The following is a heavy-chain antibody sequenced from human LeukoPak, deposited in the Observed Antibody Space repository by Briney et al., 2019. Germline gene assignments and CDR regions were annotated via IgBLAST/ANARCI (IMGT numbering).Heavy chain of an antibody. D-gene: IGHD5-18*01. Sequence: SETLSLTCTVSGGSISSGGYYWSWIRQHPGKGLEWIGYIYYSGSTYYNPSLKSRVTISVDTSKNQFSLKLSSVTAADTAVYYCARDRGIQLSVRASYGMGVWGQGTTVTVSS. CDR1: GGSISSGGYY. CDR2: IYYSGST. CDR3: ARDRGIQLSVRASYGMGV. V-gene: IGHV4-31*03. J-gene: IGHJ6*02.